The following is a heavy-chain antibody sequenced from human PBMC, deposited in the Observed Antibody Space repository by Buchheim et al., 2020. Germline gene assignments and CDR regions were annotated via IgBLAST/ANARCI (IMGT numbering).Heavy chain of an antibody. CDR3: AGEIIAAADANWLDP. V-gene: IGHV4-34*01. J-gene: IGHJ5*02. CDR2: INHSGST. D-gene: IGHD6-13*01. Sequence: QVQLQQWGAGLLKPSETLSLTCAVYGGSFSGYHWSWIRQPPGKGLEWIGEINHSGSTNYNPSLKSRVTISVDTSKNKFSLTLSSVTTTETAEYYGAGEIIAAADANWLDPWGQGTL. CDR1: GGSFSGYH.